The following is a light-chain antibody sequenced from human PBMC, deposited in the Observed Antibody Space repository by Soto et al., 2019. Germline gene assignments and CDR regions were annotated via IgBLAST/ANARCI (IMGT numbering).Light chain of an antibody. V-gene: IGKV3-15*01. CDR3: QQYNKWPPGT. CDR2: GAS. Sequence: DIVMTQSPATLSVSPGERATLSCRASQSVSSNLVWYQQKPGQAPRLLIYGASTRATGLPARFSGSGSGTEFTLTISSLQSEDFAVYYCQQYNKWPPGTFGQGTKVEIK. J-gene: IGKJ1*01. CDR1: QSVSSN.